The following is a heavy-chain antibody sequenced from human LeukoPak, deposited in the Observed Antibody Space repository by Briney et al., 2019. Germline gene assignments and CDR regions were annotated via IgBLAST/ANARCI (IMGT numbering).Heavy chain of an antibody. CDR1: GFTFSSYE. V-gene: IGHV3-48*03. J-gene: IGHJ6*03. Sequence: GGSLRLSCAASGFTFSSYEMNWVRQAPGKGLEWVSYISSSGSTIYYADSVKGRFTVSRDNAKNSLYRQMNSLRAEDTAVYYCARDQPDLPYYYYYYMDVWGKGTTVTVSS. CDR2: ISSSGSTI. CDR3: ARDQPDLPYYYYYYMDV.